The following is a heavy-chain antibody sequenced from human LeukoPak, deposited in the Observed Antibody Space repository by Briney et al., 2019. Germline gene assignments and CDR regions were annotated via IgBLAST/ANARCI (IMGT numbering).Heavy chain of an antibody. CDR3: ARHGRGIKPSSGYPFDY. CDR2: ISYSGST. V-gene: IGHV4-59*08. D-gene: IGHD3-22*01. CDR1: GGSISSYY. Sequence: SETLSLTCTVPGGSISSYYWSWIRQPPGKGLGWIGYISYSGSTDYNPSLKSRATISVDKSENQFSLKMSSVTAADTDVYYCARHGRGIKPSSGYPFDYWGQGTLVTVTS. J-gene: IGHJ4*02.